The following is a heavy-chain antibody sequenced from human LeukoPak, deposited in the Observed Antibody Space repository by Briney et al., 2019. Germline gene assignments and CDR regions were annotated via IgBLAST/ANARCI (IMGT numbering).Heavy chain of an antibody. J-gene: IGHJ4*02. D-gene: IGHD3-22*01. CDR2: ISSSSSYI. CDR1: GFTFSSYS. V-gene: IGHV3-21*01. Sequence: KRGGCLRLSCAASGFTFSSYSMNWVRQAPGKGLEWVSSISSSSSYIYYADSVKGRFTISRDNAKNSLYLQMNSLRAEDTAVYYCAGPITMIGGADYWGQGTLVTVSS. CDR3: AGPITMIGGADY.